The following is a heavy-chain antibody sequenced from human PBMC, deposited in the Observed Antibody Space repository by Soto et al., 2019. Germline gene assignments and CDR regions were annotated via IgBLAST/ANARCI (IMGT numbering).Heavy chain of an antibody. Sequence: SETLSLTCAVSGGSISSGGYSWSWIRQPPGKGLEWIGYIYHSGSTYYNPSLKSRVTISVDRSKNQFSLKVSSVTAADTAVYYCASHNRDSSNYPPIHWFDPWDQGTLVTVSS. D-gene: IGHD4-4*01. CDR2: IYHSGST. V-gene: IGHV4-30-2*01. CDR1: GGSISSGGYS. J-gene: IGHJ5*02. CDR3: ASHNRDSSNYPPIHWFDP.